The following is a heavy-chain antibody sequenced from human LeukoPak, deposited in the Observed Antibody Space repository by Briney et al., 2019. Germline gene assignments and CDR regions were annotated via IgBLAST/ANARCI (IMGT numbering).Heavy chain of an antibody. D-gene: IGHD3-3*01. Sequence: RSSETLSLTCAVYGGSFSGYYWSWIRQPPGKGLEWIGEINHSGSTNYNPSLKSRVTISVHTSKNQFSLKLSSVTAADTAVYYCARDPHYYDFWSGYLDYWGQGTLVTVSS. J-gene: IGHJ4*02. V-gene: IGHV4-34*01. CDR1: GGSFSGYY. CDR3: ARDPHYYDFWSGYLDY. CDR2: INHSGST.